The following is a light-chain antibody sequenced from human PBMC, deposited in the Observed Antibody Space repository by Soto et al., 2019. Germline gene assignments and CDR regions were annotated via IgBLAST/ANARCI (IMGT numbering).Light chain of an antibody. CDR3: QQYGCSPPT. CDR2: GAS. J-gene: IGKJ1*01. V-gene: IGKV3-20*01. CDR1: QSVSSNS. Sequence: EIVMPQSPATLSVSPGERSTLSCMASQSVSSNSFAWYQQKPGQAPRLLIYGASSRATGIPDRFSGSGSGTDFTLTISRLEPEDFAVYYCQQYGCSPPTFGQGAKVDIK.